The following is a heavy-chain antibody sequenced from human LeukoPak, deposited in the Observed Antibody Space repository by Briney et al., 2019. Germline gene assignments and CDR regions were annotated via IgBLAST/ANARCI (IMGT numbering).Heavy chain of an antibody. D-gene: IGHD3-16*02. J-gene: IGHJ4*02. CDR3: ARATYDYVWGSYRYLLYYFDY. CDR2: VSGSGDTT. Sequence: KSGGSLRLSCAASGFSFGNHAMIWVRQAAGKGLEWVSVVSGSGDTTHYADSVRGRFTAFRDNAKNSLYLQMNSLRAEDTAVYYCARATYDYVWGSYRYLLYYFDYWGQGTLVTVSS. CDR1: GFSFGNHA. V-gene: IGHV3-23*01.